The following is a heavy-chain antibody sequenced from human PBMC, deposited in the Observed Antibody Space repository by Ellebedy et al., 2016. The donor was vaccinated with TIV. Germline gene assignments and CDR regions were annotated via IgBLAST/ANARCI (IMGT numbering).Heavy chain of an antibody. CDR3: AKDRRYYYDNSGYFRVDY. V-gene: IGHV3-30*04. J-gene: IGHJ4*02. CDR2: ISNDGRKT. D-gene: IGHD3-22*01. Sequence: GESLKISXAASGVTFSINAMHWVRQAPGKGLEWVAVISNDGRKTKYLDSVKGRFTISRDNSKNTLYLQMNSLRAEDTAVYYCAKDRRYYYDNSGYFRVDYWGQGTLVTVSS. CDR1: GVTFSINA.